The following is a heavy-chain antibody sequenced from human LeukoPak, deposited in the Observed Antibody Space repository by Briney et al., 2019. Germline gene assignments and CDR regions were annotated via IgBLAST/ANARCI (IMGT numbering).Heavy chain of an antibody. D-gene: IGHD6-19*01. J-gene: IGHJ4*02. CDR1: GGSISSGDYY. V-gene: IGHV4-30-4*01. CDR2: IYYSGST. CDR3: ARGLSSSGWPKRFYYFDY. Sequence: SQTLSLTCTVSGGSISSGDYYWSWIRQPPGKGLEWIGYIYYSGSTYYNPSLKSRVTISVDTSKNQFSLKLSSVTAADTAVYYCARGLSSSGWPKRFYYFDYWGQGTLVTVSS.